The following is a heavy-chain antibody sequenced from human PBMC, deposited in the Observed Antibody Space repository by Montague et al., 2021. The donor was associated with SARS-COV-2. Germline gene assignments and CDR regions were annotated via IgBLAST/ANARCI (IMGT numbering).Heavy chain of an antibody. CDR2: TYYRSWWRS. CDR1: GDSVSSTSAS. CDR3: ASAFYGDHWAFDV. J-gene: IGHJ3*01. D-gene: IGHD3-3*02. Sequence: CAISGDSVSSTSASWNRIRQSPSRGLEWLGRTYYRSWWRSQYPGSLESRITISGDTSKNQFSLQLNSVTPEDTAVYYCASAFYGDHWAFDVWGQGIMVTVSS. V-gene: IGHV6-1*01.